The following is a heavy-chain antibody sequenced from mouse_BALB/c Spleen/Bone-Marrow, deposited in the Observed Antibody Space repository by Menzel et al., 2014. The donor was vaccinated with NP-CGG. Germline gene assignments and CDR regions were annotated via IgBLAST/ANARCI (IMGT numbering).Heavy chain of an antibody. CDR1: GFDFSSYW. Sequence: DVMLVESGGGLVQPGGSLKLSCAASGFDFSSYWMSWVRQAPGKGLQWIGEINPESNTINYTPSLKDKFIISRDNAKNTLYLQMSKVRSEDTALYCCARLGYYGWFAYWGQGTLVTVSA. CDR3: ARLGYYGWFAY. CDR2: INPESNTI. D-gene: IGHD2-3*01. J-gene: IGHJ3*01. V-gene: IGHV4-1*02.